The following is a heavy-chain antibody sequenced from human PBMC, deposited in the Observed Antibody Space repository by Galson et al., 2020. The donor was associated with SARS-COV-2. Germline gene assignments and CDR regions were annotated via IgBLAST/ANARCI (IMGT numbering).Heavy chain of an antibody. D-gene: IGHD3-3*01. CDR2: IYKSGNT. V-gene: IGHV4-61*02. J-gene: IGHJ6*02. CDR1: GASISSGSYY. CDR3: ARGNSPCVTIFGVLTGTCGMDV. Sequence: SETLSLTCTVSGASISSGSYYWSWIRQPAGKGLEWIGRIYKSGNTNYNPSLWSQVTISVDTSKNQFSLKLTSVTAAGTAVYYCARGNSPCVTIFGVLTGTCGMDVGGQCTTVTVSS.